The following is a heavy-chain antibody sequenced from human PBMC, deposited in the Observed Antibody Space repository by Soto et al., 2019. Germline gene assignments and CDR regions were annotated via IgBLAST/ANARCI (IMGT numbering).Heavy chain of an antibody. Sequence: GASVKVSCKASGGTFSSYAISWVRQAPGQGLEWMGGIIPIFGTANYAQKFQGRVTITADESTSTAYMELSSLRSGDTAVYYCARDRYSYYYDSSGYPVYWGQGTLVTVPQ. CDR2: IIPIFGTA. CDR3: ARDRYSYYYDSSGYPVY. J-gene: IGHJ4*02. V-gene: IGHV1-69*13. D-gene: IGHD3-22*01. CDR1: GGTFSSYA.